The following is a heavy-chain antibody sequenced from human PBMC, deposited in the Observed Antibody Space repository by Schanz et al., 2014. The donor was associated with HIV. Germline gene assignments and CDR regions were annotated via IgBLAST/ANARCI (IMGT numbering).Heavy chain of an antibody. CDR3: AKFKCGGDCYMTQYYSGMDV. V-gene: IGHV3-33*06. J-gene: IGHJ6*02. D-gene: IGHD2-21*02. CDR1: GFTFSNFA. CDR2: IWYDGSNK. Sequence: QVQLVESGGGVVQPGRSLRLSCAASGFTFSNFAMHWVRQAPGKGLEWAAVIWYDGSNKYYADSVKGRFTISRDNSKNTLYLQMNSLRAEDTAVYYCAKFKCGGDCYMTQYYSGMDVWGQGRTVTVSS.